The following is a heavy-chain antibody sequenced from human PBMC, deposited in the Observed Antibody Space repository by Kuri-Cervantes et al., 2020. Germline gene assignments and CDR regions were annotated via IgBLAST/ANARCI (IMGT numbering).Heavy chain of an antibody. CDR1: GFTFSSYS. CDR2: ISYDGSNK. CDR3: ARQAGYDSSGYYLNYFDY. Sequence: GGSLRLSCAASGFTFSSYSMNWVRQAPGKGLEWVAVISYDGSNKYYADSVKGRFTISRDNSKNTLYLQMNSLRAEDTAVYYCARQAGYDSSGYYLNYFDYWGQGTLVTVSS. V-gene: IGHV3-30*03. D-gene: IGHD3-22*01. J-gene: IGHJ4*02.